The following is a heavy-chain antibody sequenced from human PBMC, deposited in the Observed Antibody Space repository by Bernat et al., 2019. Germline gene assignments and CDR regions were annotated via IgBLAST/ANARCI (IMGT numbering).Heavy chain of an antibody. D-gene: IGHD3-10*01. V-gene: IGHV1-8*01. CDR2: MNPNSGNT. CDR1: GGTFTSYD. J-gene: IGHJ4*02. CDR3: ARGVLLWFGVVDY. Sequence: QVQLVQSGAEVKKPGSSVKVSRKASGGTFTSYDINWVRQATGQGLEWMGWMNPNSGNTGYAQKFQGRVTMTRNTSISTAYMELSSLRSEDTAVYYCARGVLLWFGVVDYWGQGTLVTVSS.